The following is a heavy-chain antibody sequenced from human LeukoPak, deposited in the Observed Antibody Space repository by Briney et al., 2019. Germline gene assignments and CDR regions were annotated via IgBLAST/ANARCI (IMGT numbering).Heavy chain of an antibody. CDR2: IKSKTDGGTT. J-gene: IGHJ4*02. CDR1: GFTFSNAW. CDR3: TTGSENYYDSSGYYSVCY. D-gene: IGHD3-22*01. V-gene: IGHV3-15*01. Sequence: SGGSLRLSCAASGFTFSNAWMSWVRQAPGKGLEWVGRIKSKTDGGTTDYAAPVKGRFTISRDDSKNTLYLQMNSLKTEDTAVYYCTTGSENYYDSSGYYSVCYWGQGTLVTVSS.